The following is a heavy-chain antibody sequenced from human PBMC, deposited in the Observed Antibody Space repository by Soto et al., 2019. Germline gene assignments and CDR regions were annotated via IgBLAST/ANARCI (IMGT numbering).Heavy chain of an antibody. D-gene: IGHD2-21*01. J-gene: IGHJ4*02. CDR1: GITFIYAW. CDR3: THLLSLAHPYSYL. V-gene: IGHV3-15*07. Sequence: GGSLRLSCAASGITFIYAWMDGVRQAPGKRLEWVGRIKSQASGGTIDYAAPVKGRFTISRDDSKNTVYLQMDSLKTEDTAVYYCTHLLSLAHPYSYLWGQGT. CDR2: IKSQASGGTI.